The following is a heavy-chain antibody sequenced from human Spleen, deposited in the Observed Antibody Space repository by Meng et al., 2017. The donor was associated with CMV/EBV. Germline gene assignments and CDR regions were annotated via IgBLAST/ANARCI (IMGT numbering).Heavy chain of an antibody. D-gene: IGHD2-2*01. V-gene: IGHV4-34*01. J-gene: IGHJ4*02. CDR2: INHSGST. CDR1: GGSFSGYY. CDR3: AREVVPAAKLDY. Sequence: QVQLPEWGAGLLEPSETLSLTFAVYGGSFSGYYWSWIRQPPGKGLEWIGEINHSGSTNYNPSLKSRVTISVDTSKNQFSLKLSSVTAADTAVYYCAREVVPAAKLDYWGQGTLVTVSS.